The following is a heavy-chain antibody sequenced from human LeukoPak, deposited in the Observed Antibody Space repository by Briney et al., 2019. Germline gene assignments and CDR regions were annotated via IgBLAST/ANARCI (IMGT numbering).Heavy chain of an antibody. D-gene: IGHD3-10*01. Sequence: KPSETLSLPCTVSGGSISPYYWSWIRQPPGKGLEGIGYVYYSGSTNYNPSLKSRVTISVDTSKSQFSLKLTSVTAADTAVYYCARGGGSGRGNWFDPWGQGSLVIVSS. J-gene: IGHJ5*02. CDR3: ARGGGSGRGNWFDP. CDR2: VYYSGST. V-gene: IGHV4-59*01. CDR1: GGSISPYY.